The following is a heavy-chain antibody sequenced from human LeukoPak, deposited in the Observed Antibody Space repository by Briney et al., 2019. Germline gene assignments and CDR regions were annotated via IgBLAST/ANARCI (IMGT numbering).Heavy chain of an antibody. J-gene: IGHJ3*02. CDR2: IKKDGSEK. D-gene: IGHD3-10*01. CDR3: ARDRARADAFDI. Sequence: GGSLRLSCAASGFTFSSYWMSWVRQAPGKGLEWVANIKKDGSEKYYVDSVKGRFTISRDNAKTSLYLQMNSLRAEDTAVYYCARDRARADAFDIWGQGTMVTVSS. CDR1: GFTFSSYW. V-gene: IGHV3-7*01.